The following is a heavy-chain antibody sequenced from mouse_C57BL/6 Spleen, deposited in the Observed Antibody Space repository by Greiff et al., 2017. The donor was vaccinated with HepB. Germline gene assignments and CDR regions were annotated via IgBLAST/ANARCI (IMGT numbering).Heavy chain of an antibody. CDR2: IYPGSGST. CDR1: GYTFTSYW. CDR3: ARGGQLRLRKAMDY. D-gene: IGHD3-2*02. J-gene: IGHJ4*01. V-gene: IGHV1-55*01. Sequence: VQLQQPGAELVKPGASVKMSCKASGYTFTSYWITWVKQRPGQGLEWIGDIYPGSGSTNCNEKFKSKATLTVDTSSSTAYMQLSSLTSEDSAVYYCARGGQLRLRKAMDYWGQGTSVTVSS.